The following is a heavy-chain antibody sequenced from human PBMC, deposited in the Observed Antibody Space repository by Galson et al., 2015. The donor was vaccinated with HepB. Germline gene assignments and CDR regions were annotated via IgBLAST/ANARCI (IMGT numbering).Heavy chain of an antibody. J-gene: IGHJ3*02. D-gene: IGHD3-22*01. Sequence: ETLSLTCTVSGGSISSSSYYWGWIRQPPGKGLEWIGSIYYSGSTYYNPSLKSRVTISVDTSKNQFSLKLSSVTAADTAVYYCARRRYYYDSSGPQEAFDIWGQGTMVTVSS. CDR3: ARRRYYYDSSGPQEAFDI. CDR1: GGSISSSSYY. CDR2: IYYSGST. V-gene: IGHV4-39*01.